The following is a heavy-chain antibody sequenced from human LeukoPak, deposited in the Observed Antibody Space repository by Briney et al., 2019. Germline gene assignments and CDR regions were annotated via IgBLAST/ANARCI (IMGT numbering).Heavy chain of an antibody. CDR3: AKGAVYCTGTGCYFFDY. CDR2: ISSGSNYI. Sequence: PGGSLRLSCAASGFTFSTYNMNWVRQAPGKGLEWVSSISSGSNYIYYADSVKGRFTISRDNAKNSLYLQMNSLRAEDTAVYYCAKGAVYCTGTGCYFFDYWGQGTLVTVSS. D-gene: IGHD2-15*01. J-gene: IGHJ4*02. V-gene: IGHV3-21*01. CDR1: GFTFSTYN.